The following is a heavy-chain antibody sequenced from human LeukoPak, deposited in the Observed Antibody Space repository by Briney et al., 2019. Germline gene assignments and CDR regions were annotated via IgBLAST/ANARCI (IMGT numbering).Heavy chain of an antibody. CDR1: GFTLSTHY. V-gene: IGHV3-30*03. CDR3: AREGAGIAVAGTAGYFDY. J-gene: IGHJ4*02. CDR2: KPYDGSNK. D-gene: IGHD6-19*01. Sequence: GGSLRLFCAASGFTLSTHYVSWVPQAPGKGLEGVADKPYDGSNKYYADFVKGRFTIPRDNSKNTLHLQMNSLRAEDTAVYYCAREGAGIAVAGTAGYFDYWGQGTLVTVSS.